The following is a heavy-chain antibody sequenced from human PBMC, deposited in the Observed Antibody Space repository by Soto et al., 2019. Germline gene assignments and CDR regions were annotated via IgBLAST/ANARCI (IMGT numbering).Heavy chain of an antibody. CDR2: ISAYNGNT. Sequence: GASVKVSCKASGYTFTSYGISWVRQAPGQGLEWMGWISAYNGNTNYAQKLQGRVTMTTDTSTSTAYMELRSLRSEDTAVYYCAADYDFWSGYYRFDPWGQGTLVTVS. D-gene: IGHD3-3*01. J-gene: IGHJ5*02. CDR3: AADYDFWSGYYRFDP. CDR1: GYTFTSYG. V-gene: IGHV1-18*01.